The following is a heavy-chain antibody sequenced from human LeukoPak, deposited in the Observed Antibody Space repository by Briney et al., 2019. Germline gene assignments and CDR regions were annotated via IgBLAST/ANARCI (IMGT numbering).Heavy chain of an antibody. CDR1: GFTFSSYA. J-gene: IGHJ4*02. V-gene: IGHV3-30-3*01. D-gene: IGHD6-19*01. Sequence: GRSLRLSCAASGFTFSSYAMHWVRQAPGKGLEWVAVISYDGSNKYYADSVKGRFTISRDNSKNTLYLQMNSLRAEDTAVYYCATYSSGSFDYWGQGTLVTVSS. CDR2: ISYDGSNK. CDR3: ATYSSGSFDY.